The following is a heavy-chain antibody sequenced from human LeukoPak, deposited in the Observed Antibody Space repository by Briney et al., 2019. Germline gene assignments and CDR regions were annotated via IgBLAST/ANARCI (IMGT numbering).Heavy chain of an antibody. CDR3: VRDIGSSSWWSVSFDL. D-gene: IGHD6-13*01. CDR2: IWYDGGNK. J-gene: IGHJ4*02. Sequence: PGGSLRLSCAASGFTFSTYGMDWVRQAPGKGLEWVAVIWYDGGNKYYADSVKGRFTIFKDNSKNRLYLQINSLRTEDTGVDDCVRDIGSSSWWSVSFDLWGRGTLVTVSS. V-gene: IGHV3-33*01. CDR1: GFTFSTYG.